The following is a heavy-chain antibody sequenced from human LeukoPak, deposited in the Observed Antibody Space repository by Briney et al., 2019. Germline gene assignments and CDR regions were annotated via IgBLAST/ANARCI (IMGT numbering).Heavy chain of an antibody. CDR2: IYYSGST. J-gene: IGHJ3*02. D-gene: IGHD3-10*01. Sequence: PSGTLSLTCTVSGGSISSYYWSWIRQPPGKGLEWIGYIYYSGSTNYDPSLKSRVTISVDTSKNQFSLKLSSVTAADTAVYYCARDGHYYGYFDIWGQGTMVTVSS. CDR1: GGSISSYY. CDR3: ARDGHYYGYFDI. V-gene: IGHV4-59*01.